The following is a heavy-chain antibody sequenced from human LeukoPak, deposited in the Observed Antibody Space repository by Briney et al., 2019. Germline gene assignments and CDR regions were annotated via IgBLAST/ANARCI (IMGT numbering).Heavy chain of an antibody. CDR3: ARASTGVATIDY. D-gene: IGHD5-12*01. CDR2: IWYDGTNK. J-gene: IGHJ4*02. V-gene: IGHV3-33*01. Sequence: GRSLRLSCAASGFSFSNYGMHWVRQAPGKGLEWVANIWYDGTNKYYADSVKGRFTISRDNSKNTLYLQMNSLRVEDTAVYYCARASTGVATIDYWGQGTLVTVSA. CDR1: GFSFSNYG.